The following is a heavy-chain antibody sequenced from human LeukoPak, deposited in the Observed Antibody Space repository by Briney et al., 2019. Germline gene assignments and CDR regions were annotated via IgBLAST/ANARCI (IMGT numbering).Heavy chain of an antibody. CDR2: ISTSSSTI. CDR1: GFTFSSYS. Sequence: PGGSLRLSRAASGFTFSSYSMNWVRQAPGRGLEWVSYISTSSSTIYYADSVKGRFTISRDNAKNSLYLQMNSLRDEDTAVYYCARRISGLYHLDYWGQGTLVTVSS. V-gene: IGHV3-48*02. J-gene: IGHJ4*02. CDR3: ARRISGLYHLDY. D-gene: IGHD5-12*01.